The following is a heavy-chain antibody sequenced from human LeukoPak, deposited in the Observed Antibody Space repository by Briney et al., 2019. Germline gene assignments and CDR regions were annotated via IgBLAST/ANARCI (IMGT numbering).Heavy chain of an antibody. CDR3: VAYDSGNYRAYFDS. D-gene: IGHD3-10*01. V-gene: IGHV4-39*07. J-gene: IGHJ4*02. CDR1: SGSITSNSYY. Sequence: SETLSLTCTVSSGSITSNSYYWGWIRQPPGKGLEWIGTVYYTGSTWYNPSLKSRVTISGDTSNNQFSLNLNSVTAADTAVFYCVAYDSGNYRAYFDSWGQGIMVTVSS. CDR2: VYYTGST.